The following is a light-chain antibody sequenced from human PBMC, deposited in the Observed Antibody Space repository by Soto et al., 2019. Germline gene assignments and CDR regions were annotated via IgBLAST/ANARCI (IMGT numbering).Light chain of an antibody. CDR2: GAS. Sequence: EIVLTQSPGTLSLSPGERATLSCRASQSVSSSYLAWYQQKPGQAPRLLIYGASSRATGIPDRFSGSGSGTGFTLTISRLEPEDFAAYYCQQYGSSSWTFGQGTKVEIK. CDR3: QQYGSSSWT. J-gene: IGKJ1*01. CDR1: QSVSSSY. V-gene: IGKV3-20*01.